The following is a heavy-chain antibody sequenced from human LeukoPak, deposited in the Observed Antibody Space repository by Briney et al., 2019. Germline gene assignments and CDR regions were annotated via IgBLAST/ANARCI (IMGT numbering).Heavy chain of an antibody. CDR3: ARQSRGYSSSWIFDY. J-gene: IGHJ4*02. D-gene: IGHD6-13*01. Sequence: GESLKISCKGSGYSFTSYWSGWVRQMPGKGLEWMGIIYPGDSDTRYSPSFQGQVTISADKSISTAYLQWSSLKASDTAMYYCARQSRGYSSSWIFDYWGQGTLVTVSS. CDR2: IYPGDSDT. V-gene: IGHV5-51*01. CDR1: GYSFTSYW.